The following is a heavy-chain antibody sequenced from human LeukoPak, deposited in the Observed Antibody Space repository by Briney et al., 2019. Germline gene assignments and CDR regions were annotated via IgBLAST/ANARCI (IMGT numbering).Heavy chain of an antibody. CDR3: ARGLAIFGVVNTYHYYYYMDV. V-gene: IGHV4-34*01. CDR2: INHSGST. D-gene: IGHD3-3*01. Sequence: PSETLSLTCAVYGGSFSGYYWSWIRQPPGKGLEWIVEINHSGSTNYNPSLKTRVTISVDTSKNQFSLKLSSVTAADTAVYYCARGLAIFGVVNTYHYYYYMDVWGKGTTVSVSS. J-gene: IGHJ6*03. CDR1: GGSFSGYY.